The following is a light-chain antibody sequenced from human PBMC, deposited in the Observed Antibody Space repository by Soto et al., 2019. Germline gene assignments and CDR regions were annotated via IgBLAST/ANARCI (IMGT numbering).Light chain of an antibody. Sequence: EIVLTQSPATLSLSPGERATLSCRASRSVGTSLAWYQQRPGQPPRLIIFGAYARVADVPARFSGSGSGTEFTLTISSLQSEDCAVYYCQQYNNWPPITFGQGTRLEIK. CDR3: QQYNNWPPIT. CDR2: GAY. V-gene: IGKV3-15*01. CDR1: RSVGTS. J-gene: IGKJ5*01.